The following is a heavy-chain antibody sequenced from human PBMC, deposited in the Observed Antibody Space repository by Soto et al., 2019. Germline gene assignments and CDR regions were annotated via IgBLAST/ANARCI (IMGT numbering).Heavy chain of an antibody. Sequence: SETLSLTCAVYGESFSAYYWTWIRQPPGKGLEWIGEINHSGSTKYNPSLKSRVTISVDTSKNQFSLKLSSVTAADTAVYYCARLGYYYGSGSYYNSQAGYYYGMDVWGQGTTVTVSS. V-gene: IGHV4-34*01. CDR2: INHSGST. J-gene: IGHJ6*02. CDR1: GESFSAYY. D-gene: IGHD3-10*01. CDR3: ARLGYYYGSGSYYNSQAGYYYGMDV.